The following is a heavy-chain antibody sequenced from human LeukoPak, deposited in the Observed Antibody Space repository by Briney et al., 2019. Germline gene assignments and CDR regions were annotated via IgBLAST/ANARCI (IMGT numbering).Heavy chain of an antibody. Sequence: ASVKVSCKASGYTFSDYFIHWVRQAPGQGLEWMGWIDPKSGDIKYAQNFQGRVTITRDTSISTAYMELSRLGSDDTAVYYCARDIGDIVGASDYWGQGTLVTVSS. CDR1: GYTFSDYF. CDR2: IDPKSGDI. D-gene: IGHD1-26*01. V-gene: IGHV1-2*02. J-gene: IGHJ4*02. CDR3: ARDIGDIVGASDY.